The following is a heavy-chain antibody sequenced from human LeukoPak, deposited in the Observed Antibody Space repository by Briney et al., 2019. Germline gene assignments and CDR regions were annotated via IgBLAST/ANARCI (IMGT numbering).Heavy chain of an antibody. V-gene: IGHV4-4*07. CDR1: GVSISSYY. CDR2: IYTSGST. D-gene: IGHD2-2*02. J-gene: IGHJ4*02. Sequence: PSETLSLTCTVSGVSISSYYWNWIRQPAGKGLEWIGRIYTSGSTNHNPSLKSRVTMSVDMSKNQFSLRLSSVTAADTAVYYCAREVRCSTTRCYSLFDYWGQGTLVTVSS. CDR3: AREVRCSTTRCYSLFDY.